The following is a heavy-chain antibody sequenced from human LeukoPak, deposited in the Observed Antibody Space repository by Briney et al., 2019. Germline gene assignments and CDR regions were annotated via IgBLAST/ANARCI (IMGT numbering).Heavy chain of an antibody. D-gene: IGHD3-22*01. CDR2: INADSSTI. CDR3: VRDNSRGQSLGVIY. V-gene: IGHV3-48*01. CDR1: GFTFSTYN. J-gene: IGHJ4*02. Sequence: GGPLRLSCAASGFTFSTYNMNWVRQAPGKGLEWISYINADSSTIQYADSVRGRFTTSRDNAKNSLYLQMNSLRAEDTAVYYCVRDNSRGQSLGVIYWGQGSLVTVSS.